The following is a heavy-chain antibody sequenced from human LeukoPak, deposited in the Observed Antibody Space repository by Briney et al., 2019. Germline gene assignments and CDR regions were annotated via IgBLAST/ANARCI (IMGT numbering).Heavy chain of an antibody. D-gene: IGHD5-12*01. CDR2: INTNTGNP. J-gene: IGHJ4*02. CDR3: AREEYSGYDFLISGIDY. CDR1: GHTFTSYA. V-gene: IGHV7-4-1*02. Sequence: ASVKVSCKASGHTFTSYAMNWVRQAPGQGLEWMGWINTNTGNPTYAQGFTGRFVFSLDTSVSTAYLQISSLKAEDTAVYYCAREEYSGYDFLISGIDYWGQGTLVIVSS.